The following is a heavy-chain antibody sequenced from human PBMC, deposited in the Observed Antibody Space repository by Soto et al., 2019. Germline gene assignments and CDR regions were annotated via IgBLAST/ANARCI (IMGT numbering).Heavy chain of an antibody. J-gene: IGHJ5*02. D-gene: IGHD3-3*01. Sequence: SETLSFTCTVSGGSISSGDYSWRWVRQSPGKGLEWIGHIYNSGITYYNPSLKSRVVISIDTSRNQFSLRLNSLTAADRAVYFCARGVTVFGLVSRFWFDPWGQGTVVTVSS. V-gene: IGHV4-30-4*01. CDR3: ARGVTVFGLVSRFWFDP. CDR1: GGSISSGDYS. CDR2: IYNSGIT.